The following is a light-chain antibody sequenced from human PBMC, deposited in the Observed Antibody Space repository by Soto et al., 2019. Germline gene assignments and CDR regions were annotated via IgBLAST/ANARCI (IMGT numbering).Light chain of an antibody. CDR2: DTS. J-gene: IGKJ3*01. CDR3: QQYDNLPST. CDR1: QDISNY. V-gene: IGKV1-33*01. Sequence: DIQMTQSPSSLSSSVGDRVTITCQASQDISNYLNWYQQKPGKAPKLLIYDTSNLETGVPSRFSENGSGTDFTFTISSLQPEDIATYYCQQYDNLPSTFGPGTKVDIK.